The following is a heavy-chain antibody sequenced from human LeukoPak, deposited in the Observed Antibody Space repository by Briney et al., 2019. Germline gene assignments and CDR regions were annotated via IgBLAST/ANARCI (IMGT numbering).Heavy chain of an antibody. D-gene: IGHD3-3*01. V-gene: IGHV3-66*01. CDR1: GFTVSDSY. Sequence: GGSLRLSCAASGFTVSDSYMRWVRQAPGKGLVWVSVIYSDGRTYYACSVKGRLTISRETSKNTRYLQMNRLRAEDTAVYYCARAWSGTQYYFDYWGQGTLVTVSS. CDR3: ARAWSGTQYYFDY. J-gene: IGHJ4*02. CDR2: IYSDGRT.